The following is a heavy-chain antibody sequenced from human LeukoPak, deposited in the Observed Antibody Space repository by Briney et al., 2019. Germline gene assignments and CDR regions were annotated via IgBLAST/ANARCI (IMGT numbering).Heavy chain of an antibody. Sequence: SETLSLTCTVSGGSISSYYWSWIRHPPGKGLEWIGYIYYSGSTNYNPSLKSRVTMSVDTSKNQFSLKLSSVTAADTAVYYCATLESAAAGVDYWGQGTLVTISS. V-gene: IGHV4-59*08. CDR2: IYYSGST. CDR1: GGSISSYY. J-gene: IGHJ4*02. CDR3: ATLESAAAGVDY. D-gene: IGHD6-13*01.